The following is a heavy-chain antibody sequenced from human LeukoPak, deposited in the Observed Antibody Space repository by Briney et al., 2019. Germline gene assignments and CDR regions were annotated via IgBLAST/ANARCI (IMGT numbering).Heavy chain of an antibody. D-gene: IGHD1-26*01. J-gene: IGHJ3*02. CDR1: GFTFSSYS. CDR3: ARDLGSSFRAFDI. CDR2: ISSSSRYI. V-gene: IGHV3-21*01. Sequence: GGSLRLSCAASGFTFSSYSMNWVRQAPGKGLEWVSSISSSSRYIYYADSVKGRFAISRDNAKNSLYLQMNSLRAEDTAVYYCARDLGSSFRAFDIWGQGTMVTVSS.